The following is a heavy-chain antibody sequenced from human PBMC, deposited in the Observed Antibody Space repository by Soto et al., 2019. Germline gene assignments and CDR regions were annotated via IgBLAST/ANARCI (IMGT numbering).Heavy chain of an antibody. CDR2: FRESGGTT. CDR1: GFTFSSSA. CDR3: AKDSHWAIISPTNDY. Sequence: VQLSESGGGLVQPGGSLRLSCAASGFTFSSSAMSWVRQAPGKGLEWVSTFRESGGTTHYADSVKGRFTISRDTSKNMLFLQMNSLRAEDTAIYYCAKDSHWAIISPTNDYLGQGTMVTVSS. V-gene: IGHV3-23*01. D-gene: IGHD2-2*01. J-gene: IGHJ4*02.